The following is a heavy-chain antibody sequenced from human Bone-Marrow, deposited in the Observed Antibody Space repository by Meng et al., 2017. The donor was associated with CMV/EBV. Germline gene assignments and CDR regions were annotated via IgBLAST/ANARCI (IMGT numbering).Heavy chain of an antibody. CDR1: GFTFSDYY. CDR3: ARSYSSGELEYFQH. D-gene: IGHD1-26*01. Sequence: ESLKISCAASGFTFSDYYMSWIRQAPVKGLEWIGYIYYSGSTNYNPSLKSRVTISVDTSKNQFSLKLSSVTAADTAVYYCARSYSSGELEYFQHWGQGTLVTVSS. J-gene: IGHJ1*01. V-gene: IGHV4-59*01. CDR2: IYYSGST.